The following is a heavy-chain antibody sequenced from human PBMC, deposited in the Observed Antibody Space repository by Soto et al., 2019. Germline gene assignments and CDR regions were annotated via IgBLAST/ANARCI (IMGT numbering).Heavy chain of an antibody. V-gene: IGHV1-8*01. D-gene: IGHD2-21*02. CDR2: VNPDNGHA. CDR3: ARWGVTPYGLDV. CDR1: GYTFITYD. J-gene: IGHJ6*02. Sequence: ASVKVSCNAIGYTFITYDINWVRQAPGRGPEWMGWVNPDNGHAGYAQMFQGRVTMTSDTSTNTAYMALSSLKFVETVVYYCARWGVTPYGLDVWGQGAPVTVSS.